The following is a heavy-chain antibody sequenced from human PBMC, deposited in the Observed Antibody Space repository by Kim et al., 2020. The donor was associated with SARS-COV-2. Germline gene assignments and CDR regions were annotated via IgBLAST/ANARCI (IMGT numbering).Heavy chain of an antibody. CDR2: TYI. J-gene: IGHJ6*02. D-gene: IGHD3-9*01. CDR3: ARFDGFGMDV. Sequence: TYIYYADSVKGRFTIPRDNAKNSLFLQMNSLRVDDTGVYYCARFDGFGMDVWGQGTTVTVSS. V-gene: IGHV3-21*01.